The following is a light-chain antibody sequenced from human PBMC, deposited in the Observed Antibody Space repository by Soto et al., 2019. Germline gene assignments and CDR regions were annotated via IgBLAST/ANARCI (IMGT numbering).Light chain of an antibody. V-gene: IGLV2-14*01. CDR3: SSYTSISTVV. CDR2: DVS. Sequence: QSVLTQPASVSGSPGQSITVSCTGTSSDVGGYNYFSWYQQHPGKAPKLMIYDVSNRPSGVSNRFSGSKSGNTASLIISGLQAEDEADYYCSSYTSISTVVFGGGTKLTVL. J-gene: IGLJ2*01. CDR1: SSDVGGYNY.